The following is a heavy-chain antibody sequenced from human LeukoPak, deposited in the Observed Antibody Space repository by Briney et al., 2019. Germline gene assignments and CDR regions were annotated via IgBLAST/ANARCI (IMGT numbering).Heavy chain of an antibody. Sequence: GGSLRLSCVASGFTFSRHGMNWVRQAPGKGLEWVSGISPSGDIKYYVDSVKGRFTVSRDDSKNTLYLQINSLRDEDTAVYYCARGGYYDYVWGSYRYVDDWGQGTLVTVSS. CDR2: ISPSGDIK. J-gene: IGHJ4*02. D-gene: IGHD3-16*02. CDR1: GFTFSRHG. V-gene: IGHV3-23*01. CDR3: ARGGYYDYVWGSYRYVDD.